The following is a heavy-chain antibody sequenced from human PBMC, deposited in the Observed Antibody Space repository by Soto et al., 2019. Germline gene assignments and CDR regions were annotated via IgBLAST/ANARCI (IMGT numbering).Heavy chain of an antibody. CDR3: ARESRYCISTSCPFDY. J-gene: IGHJ4*02. CDR2: IVVISGTA. Sequence: GASVKVSCKASGFAFTNSAIEWVRQARGQRLEWMGWIVVISGTANYAQKFQGRVTITADKSTSTAYMELSSLRSEDTAVYYCARESRYCISTSCPFDYWGQGTLVTVSS. V-gene: IGHV1-58*02. CDR1: GFAFTNSA. D-gene: IGHD2-2*01.